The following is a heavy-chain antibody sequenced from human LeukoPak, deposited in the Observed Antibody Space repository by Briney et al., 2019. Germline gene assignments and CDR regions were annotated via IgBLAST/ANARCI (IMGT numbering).Heavy chain of an antibody. Sequence: GGSLRLSCAASGFTFNSYAMTWVRQAPGKGLEWVSVISGSGGSTYYADSVKGRFTISRDNSKNTLYLQMNSLRAEDTAVYYCARAAVALDYWGQGTLVTVSS. D-gene: IGHD6-19*01. CDR2: ISGSGGST. V-gene: IGHV3-23*01. J-gene: IGHJ4*02. CDR3: ARAAVALDY. CDR1: GFTFNSYA.